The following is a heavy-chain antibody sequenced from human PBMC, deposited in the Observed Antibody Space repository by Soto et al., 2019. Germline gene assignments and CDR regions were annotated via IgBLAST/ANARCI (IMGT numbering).Heavy chain of an antibody. V-gene: IGHV3-30*18. CDR1: GFTFSSYG. Sequence: QVQLVESGGGVVQPGRSLRLSCAASGFTFSSYGMHWVRQAPGKGLEWVAVISYDGSNKYYADSVKGRFTISRDNSKNTLYLQMNSLRAEDTAVYYCAKDRYYDILTGDMTGLFDYWGQGTLVTVSS. CDR2: ISYDGSNK. J-gene: IGHJ4*02. CDR3: AKDRYYDILTGDMTGLFDY. D-gene: IGHD3-9*01.